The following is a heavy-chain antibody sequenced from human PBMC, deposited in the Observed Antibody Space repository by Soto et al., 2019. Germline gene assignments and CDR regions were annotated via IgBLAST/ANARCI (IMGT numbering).Heavy chain of an antibody. V-gene: IGHV4-59*01. CDR2: IHHSGST. Sequence: SETLSLTCTVSGGFISNYYWSWIRQSPGKGLEWIGYIHHSGSTNYNPSLKSRVTMSVDTSRNQFSLKLSSVTAADTAVYYCARSIDSSGYYFSNCWGQGTLVTVSS. CDR3: ARSIDSSGYYFSNC. CDR1: GGFISNYY. J-gene: IGHJ4*02. D-gene: IGHD3-22*01.